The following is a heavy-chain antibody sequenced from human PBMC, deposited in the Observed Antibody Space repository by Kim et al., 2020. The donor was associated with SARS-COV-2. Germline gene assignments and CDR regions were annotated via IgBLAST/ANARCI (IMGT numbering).Heavy chain of an antibody. J-gene: IGHJ4*01. CDR3: ARGITNLLRFLEWLSKNYFYY. D-gene: IGHD3-3*01. Sequence: ASVKVSCKASGYTFTSYAMHWVRQAPGQRLEWMGWINAGNGNTKYSQKFQGRVTITRDTTASTAYMELSSLRSEDTAVYYCARGITNLLRFLEWLSKNYFYYGGHGHLVTVSS. V-gene: IGHV1-3*01. CDR2: INAGNGNT. CDR1: GYTFTSYA.